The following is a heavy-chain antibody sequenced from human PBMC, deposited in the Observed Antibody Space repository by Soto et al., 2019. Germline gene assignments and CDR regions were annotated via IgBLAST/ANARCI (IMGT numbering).Heavy chain of an antibody. J-gene: IGHJ6*04. V-gene: IGHV4-59*01. CDR2: IYYSGST. CDR3: ARDPYGMDV. CDR1: GGSISSYY. Sequence: SETLSLTCTVSGGSISSYYWSWIRQPPGKGLEWIGYIYYSGSTNYNPSLKNRVTISVDTSKNQFSLKLSSVTAADTAVYYCARDPYGMDVWGKGNTNTVSA.